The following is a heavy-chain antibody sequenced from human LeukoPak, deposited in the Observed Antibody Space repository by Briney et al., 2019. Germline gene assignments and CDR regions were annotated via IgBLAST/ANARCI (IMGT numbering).Heavy chain of an antibody. CDR3: ARAVSSGYYNFYFDY. CDR2: ISWNSGSI. V-gene: IGHV3-9*01. J-gene: IGHJ4*02. Sequence: PGGSLRLSCTASGFTFDDYAMYWVRQAPGKGLEWVSGISWNSGSIAYADSVKGRFTISRDNAKNSLYLQMNSLRAEDTAVYYCARAVSSGYYNFYFDYWGQGTLVTVSS. D-gene: IGHD3-3*01. CDR1: GFTFDDYA.